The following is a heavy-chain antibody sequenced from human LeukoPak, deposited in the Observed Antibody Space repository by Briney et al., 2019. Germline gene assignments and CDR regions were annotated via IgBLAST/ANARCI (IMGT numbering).Heavy chain of an antibody. V-gene: IGHV1-69*01. CDR2: IIPIFGTA. CDR1: GGTFISYA. J-gene: IGHJ5*02. D-gene: IGHD3-3*01. CDR3: ARARGPLRFLEWYLSWFDP. Sequence: ASVKVSCKASGGTFISYAISWVRQAPGQGLEWMGGIIPIFGTANYAQKFQGRVTITADESTSTAYMELSSLRSEDTAVYYCARARGPLRFLEWYLSWFDPWGQGTLVTVSS.